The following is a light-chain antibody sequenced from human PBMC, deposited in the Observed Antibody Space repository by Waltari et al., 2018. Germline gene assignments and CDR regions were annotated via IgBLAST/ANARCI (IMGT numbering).Light chain of an antibody. J-gene: IGLJ1*01. CDR1: RSDFILLNS. Sequence: SALPQPASVSGSPGQSITISCPGTRSDFILLNSVPCYQHRPGKAPRLIIYDAVKRPSGVSNRFSGSMSGYTASLTISGLQAEDEADYYCCSYTSSDTYVFGSGTTVTVL. CDR2: DAV. CDR3: CSYTSSDTYV. V-gene: IGLV2-14*03.